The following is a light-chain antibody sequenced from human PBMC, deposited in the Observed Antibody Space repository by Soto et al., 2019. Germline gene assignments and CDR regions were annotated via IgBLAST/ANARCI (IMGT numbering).Light chain of an antibody. V-gene: IGLV2-14*01. CDR3: NSYTSSSTYV. J-gene: IGLJ1*01. Sequence: QSVLTQPASVSGSRGQSITISCTGTSSDVGGYNYVSWYQHHPGNAPKLMIYEVSNRPSGVSNRFSGSKSGNTASLTISGLQAEDETDYYCNSYTSSSTYVFGTGTKVTVL. CDR1: SSDVGGYNY. CDR2: EVS.